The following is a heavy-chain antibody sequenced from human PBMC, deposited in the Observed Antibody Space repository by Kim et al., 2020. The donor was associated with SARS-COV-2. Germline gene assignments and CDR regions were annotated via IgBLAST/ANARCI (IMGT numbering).Heavy chain of an antibody. J-gene: IGHJ4*02. Sequence: SVKVSCKASGVSINNYLVTWVRQAPGQGLEWMGGIIPIFGTTNYAQTFQGRVTITADESTSTAYLELTSLRSDDTAVYYCAREEKEGQPDFWGQGTLVTVSA. CDR3: AREEKEGQPDF. V-gene: IGHV1-69*13. CDR1: GVSINNYL. D-gene: IGHD6-13*01. CDR2: IIPIFGTT.